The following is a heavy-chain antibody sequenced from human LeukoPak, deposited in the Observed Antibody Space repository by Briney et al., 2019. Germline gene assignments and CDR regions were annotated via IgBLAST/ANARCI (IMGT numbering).Heavy chain of an antibody. Sequence: GASVKVSCKASGYTFTNYEINWVRQATGHGLEWMGWISAYNGNTNYAQKLQGRVTMTTDTSTSTAYMELRSLRSDDTAVYYCARDCSSTSCYAYYYYGMDVWGQGTTVTVSS. V-gene: IGHV1-18*01. D-gene: IGHD2-2*01. CDR1: GYTFTNYE. CDR2: ISAYNGNT. J-gene: IGHJ6*02. CDR3: ARDCSSTSCYAYYYYGMDV.